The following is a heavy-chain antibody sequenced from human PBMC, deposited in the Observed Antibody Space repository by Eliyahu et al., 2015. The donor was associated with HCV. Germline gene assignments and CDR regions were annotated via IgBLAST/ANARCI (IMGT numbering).Heavy chain of an antibody. D-gene: IGHD4-17*01. CDR1: GFTFSSYA. CDR3: ARDRQGRDYGYLVAFYF. V-gene: IGHV3-30*01. Sequence: QVQLVESGGGVVQPGRSLRLSCAASGFTFSSYAMHWVRQSPVKGLEWVAVISNDGKNKYYPESVKGRFTISRDNSKNMVYLQMNNLRTEDTAVYFCARDRQGRDYGYLVAFYFWGQGTLVTVSS. CDR2: ISNDGKNK. J-gene: IGHJ4*02.